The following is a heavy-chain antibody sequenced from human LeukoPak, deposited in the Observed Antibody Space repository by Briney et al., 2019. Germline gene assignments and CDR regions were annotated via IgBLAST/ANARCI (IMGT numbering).Heavy chain of an antibody. Sequence: SETLSLTCTVSGGSISSYYWSWIRQPPGKGLEWIGYIYYSGSTNYNPSLKSRVTISVDTSKNQFSLKLSSVTAADTAVYYCARKVVALDYWGQGTLVTVSS. V-gene: IGHV4-59*08. D-gene: IGHD2-15*01. CDR3: ARKVVALDY. CDR1: GGSISSYY. J-gene: IGHJ4*02. CDR2: IYYSGST.